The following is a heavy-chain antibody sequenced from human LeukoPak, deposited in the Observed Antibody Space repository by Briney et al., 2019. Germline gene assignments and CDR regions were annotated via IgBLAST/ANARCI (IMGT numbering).Heavy chain of an antibody. CDR1: GFTVSSNY. V-gene: IGHV3-53*01. CDR2: IYSGGST. J-gene: IGHJ3*02. Sequence: GGSLRLSCAASGFTVSSNYMRWVRQAPGKGLEWVSVIYSGGSTYYADSVKGRFTISRDNSKNTLYLQMNSLRAEDTAVYYCDYYDSSQAFDIWGQGTMVTVSS. D-gene: IGHD3-22*01. CDR3: DYYDSSQAFDI.